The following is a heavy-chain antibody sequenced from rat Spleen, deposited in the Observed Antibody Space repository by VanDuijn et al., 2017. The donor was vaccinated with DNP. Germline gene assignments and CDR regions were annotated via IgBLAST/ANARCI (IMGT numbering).Heavy chain of an antibody. CDR1: GFTFSNYG. J-gene: IGHJ2*01. Sequence: EVQLVESGGGLVQPGGSLKLSCAASGFTFSNYGMHWIRQAPTKGLEWVASISPSGGNTYYRDSVKGRFTISRDNAKNTLYLQMDSLRSEDTTTYFYATGPLGTGYWGQGVMVTVSS. D-gene: IGHD4-2*01. V-gene: IGHV5-19*01. CDR3: ATGPLGTGY. CDR2: ISPSGGNT.